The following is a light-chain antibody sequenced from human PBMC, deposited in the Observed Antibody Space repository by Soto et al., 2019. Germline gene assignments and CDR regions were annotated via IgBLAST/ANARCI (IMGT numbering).Light chain of an antibody. Sequence: QSALTPPPSASGSPGQSVTISCTGTSSDVGGYNYVSWYQQHPGNAPKLMIYEVSKRPSGVPDRFSGSKSGNTASLTVSGLQAEDEADYYCSSYAGSNNLVFGGGTKLTVL. CDR2: EVS. J-gene: IGLJ3*02. V-gene: IGLV2-8*01. CDR3: SSYAGSNNLV. CDR1: SSDVGGYNY.